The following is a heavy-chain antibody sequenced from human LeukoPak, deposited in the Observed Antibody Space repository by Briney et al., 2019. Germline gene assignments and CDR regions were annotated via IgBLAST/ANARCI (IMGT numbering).Heavy chain of an antibody. CDR1: GGSISSYY. Sequence: SETLSLTCTVSGGSISSYYWSWIRQPPGKGLEWIGYIYYSRSTNYNPSLKSRVTISVDTSKNQFSLKLSSVTAADTAVYYCARVYYSSSYDYGYFDPWGRGTLVTASS. D-gene: IGHD6-13*01. J-gene: IGHJ2*01. CDR3: ARVYYSSSYDYGYFDP. V-gene: IGHV4-59*01. CDR2: IYYSRST.